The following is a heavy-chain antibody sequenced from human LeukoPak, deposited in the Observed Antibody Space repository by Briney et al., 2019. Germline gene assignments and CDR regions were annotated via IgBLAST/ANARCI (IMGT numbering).Heavy chain of an antibody. J-gene: IGHJ4*02. CDR2: ISGSGGTT. V-gene: IGHV3-23*01. Sequence: PGGSLRLSCAASGFTFSSYAMSWVRQAPGKGLEWVSTISGSGGTTNYADSVKGRFTIFRDNFKNTLYLQLNSLRAEDTAVYYCAKVGPRTTVIRGHFDYWGQGALVTVSS. CDR1: GFTFSSYA. D-gene: IGHD4-17*01. CDR3: AKVGPRTTVIRGHFDY.